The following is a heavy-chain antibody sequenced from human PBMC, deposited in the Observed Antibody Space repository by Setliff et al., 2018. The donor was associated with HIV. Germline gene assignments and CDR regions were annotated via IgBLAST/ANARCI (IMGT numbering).Heavy chain of an antibody. Sequence: SETLSLTCTVSGGSLTSSSYYWGWIRQPPGKGLEWIGYIYYSGSTYYNPSLKRRVTISVDTSKNQFSLKLSSVTAADTAVYYCARDRLTMVRGVILPQYYFDYWGQGTLVTVSS. V-gene: IGHV4-30-4*08. D-gene: IGHD3-10*01. CDR2: IYYSGST. CDR3: ARDRLTMVRGVILPQYYFDY. J-gene: IGHJ4*02. CDR1: GGSLTSSSYY.